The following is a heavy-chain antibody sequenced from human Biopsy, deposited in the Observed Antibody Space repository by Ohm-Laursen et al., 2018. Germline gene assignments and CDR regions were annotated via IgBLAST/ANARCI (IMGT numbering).Heavy chain of an antibody. D-gene: IGHD3-3*01. V-gene: IGHV1-18*01. CDR1: GYTFTNYG. Sequence: GASLKVSCKASGYTFTNYGISWVRQAPGQGLEWMGWISPYNGDTDYAQKLQGRVTMTTDTSTSTAYMDLRSLRSDDTAVYYCARDRWPHVTLLGLVVFDFWGQGTLVIVPS. CDR3: ARDRWPHVTLLGLVVFDF. CDR2: ISPYNGDT. J-gene: IGHJ4*02.